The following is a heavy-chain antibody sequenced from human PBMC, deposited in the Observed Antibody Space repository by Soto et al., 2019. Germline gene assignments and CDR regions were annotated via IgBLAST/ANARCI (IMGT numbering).Heavy chain of an antibody. CDR1: GFTFSSYG. V-gene: IGHV3-33*01. CDR3: ARDTGIAVAGTEGAEYFQH. D-gene: IGHD6-19*01. J-gene: IGHJ1*01. CDR2: IWYDGSNK. Sequence: GGSLSLSCAASGFTFSSYGMHWVRQAPGKGLEWVAVIWYDGSNKYYADSVKGRFTISRXNSNNTLYLQMNSLRAEXTXVYYCARDTGIAVAGTEGAEYFQHWGQGTLVTXSS.